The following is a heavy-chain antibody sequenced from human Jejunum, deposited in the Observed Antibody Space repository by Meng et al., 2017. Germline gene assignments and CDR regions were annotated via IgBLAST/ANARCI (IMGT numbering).Heavy chain of an antibody. CDR2: AYYSGSS. CDR1: GGSLSSGSPY. J-gene: IGHJ4*02. V-gene: IGHV4-39*01. Sequence: QLQLQESGPGLVKPSETLSLSCTVSGGSLSSGSPYWGWIRQSPGKGLEWIWTAYYSGSSYYNPSLRSRVIILVDTSKNQFSLRLSSVTAADTAVYYCARQMDSEYDEGYFFDYWGQGILVTVSS. D-gene: IGHD2-2*03. CDR3: ARQMDSEYDEGYFFDY.